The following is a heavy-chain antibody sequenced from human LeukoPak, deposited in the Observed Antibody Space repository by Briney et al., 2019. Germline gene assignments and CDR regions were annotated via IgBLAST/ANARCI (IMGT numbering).Heavy chain of an antibody. Sequence: ASVKVSCKASGYTFTSYYMHWVRQAPGQGLEWMGIINPSGGSTSYAQKFQGRVTMTRDTSTSTVYMELSSLRSEDTAVYYCARVFLGYYYDSSGLYYFDYWGQGTLVTVSS. J-gene: IGHJ4*02. CDR2: INPSGGST. D-gene: IGHD3-22*01. V-gene: IGHV1-46*01. CDR1: GYTFTSYY. CDR3: ARVFLGYYYDSSGLYYFDY.